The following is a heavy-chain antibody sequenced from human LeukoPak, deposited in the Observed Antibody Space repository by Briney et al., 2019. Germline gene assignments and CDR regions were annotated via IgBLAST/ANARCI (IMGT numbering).Heavy chain of an antibody. CDR2: IKPDGSEK. V-gene: IGHV3-7*01. CDR1: GFTISNHW. J-gene: IGHJ4*02. Sequence: GGSLRLSCVASGFTISNHWMNWLRLAPGKGLEGVTNIKPDGSEKYYVDSVKGRFTISRDNAKNSLYLEMNSVRVKDGAVYYWASRKSQASDAGTYWGQGDLVTVSS. CDR3: ASRKSQASDAGTY.